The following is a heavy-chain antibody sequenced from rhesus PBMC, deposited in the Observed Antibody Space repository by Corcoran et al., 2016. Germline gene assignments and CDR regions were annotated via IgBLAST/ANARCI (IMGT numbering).Heavy chain of an antibody. CDR2: IYGNSAST. V-gene: IGHV4S9*01. J-gene: IGHJ4*01. CDR1: VGSISDYYY. Sequence: QVQLQESGPGLVKPSETLSLTCAVSVGSISDYYYWNWIRQPPGKGLEWIGNIYGNSASTYYNPSLKSRVTISKDTSKNQFFLKLSSVTAADTAVYYCARDPGQGFDYWGQGVLVTVSS. CDR3: ARDPGQGFDY.